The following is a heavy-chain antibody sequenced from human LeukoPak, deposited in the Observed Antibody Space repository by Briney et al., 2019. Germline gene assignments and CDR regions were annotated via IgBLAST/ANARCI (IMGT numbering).Heavy chain of an antibody. J-gene: IGHJ4*02. CDR1: GYTFTGYY. Sequence: ASVTVSCKASGYTFTGYYMHWVRQAPGQGLEWMGWINPNSGGTNYAQKFQGRVTMTRDTSISTAYMELSRLRSDDTAVYYCAREYYDSSGYPGDYWGQGTLVTVSS. V-gene: IGHV1-2*02. D-gene: IGHD3-22*01. CDR3: AREYYDSSGYPGDY. CDR2: INPNSGGT.